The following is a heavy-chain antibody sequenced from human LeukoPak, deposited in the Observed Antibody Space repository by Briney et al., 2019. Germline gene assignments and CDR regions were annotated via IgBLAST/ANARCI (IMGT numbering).Heavy chain of an antibody. Sequence: GGSLRLSCAASGFTFSYYSMNWVRQTPGKGLEWVSSIRSSSSSIYYADSVKGRFTISRDNAKNSLYLQMNSLRAEDTAIYYCASSSWYALDYWGQGTLVTVSS. CDR2: IRSSSSSI. J-gene: IGHJ4*02. V-gene: IGHV3-21*01. CDR1: GFTFSYYS. CDR3: ASSSWYALDY. D-gene: IGHD6-13*01.